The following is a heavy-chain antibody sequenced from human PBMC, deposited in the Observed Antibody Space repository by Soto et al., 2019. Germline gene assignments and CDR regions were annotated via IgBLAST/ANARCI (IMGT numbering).Heavy chain of an antibody. D-gene: IGHD5-12*01. Sequence: EVQLVESGGGLVQPGGSLRLSCAASGFTFSSYDMHWVRQATGKGLEWVSAIGTAGDTYYPGSVKGRFTISRENAKNSLYLQMNSLRAGDTAVYYCAREEATGGAFDIWGQGTMVTVSS. CDR3: AREEATGGAFDI. CDR1: GFTFSSYD. V-gene: IGHV3-13*01. CDR2: IGTAGDT. J-gene: IGHJ3*02.